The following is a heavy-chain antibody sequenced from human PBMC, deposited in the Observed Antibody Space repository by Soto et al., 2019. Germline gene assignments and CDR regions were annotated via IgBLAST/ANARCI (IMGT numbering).Heavy chain of an antibody. CDR2: IYYSGST. D-gene: IGHD3-22*01. CDR3: ARAYYYDSSGIQGI. Sequence: PSETLSLTCTVSGGSISSYYWSWIRQPPGKGLEWIGYIYYSGSTNYNPSLKSRVTISVDTSKNQFSLKLSSVTAADTAVYYCARAYYYDSSGIQGIWGQGTLDTVSA. V-gene: IGHV4-59*01. J-gene: IGHJ4*02. CDR1: GGSISSYY.